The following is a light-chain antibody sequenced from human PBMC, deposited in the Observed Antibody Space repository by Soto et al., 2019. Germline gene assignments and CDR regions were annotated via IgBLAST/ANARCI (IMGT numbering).Light chain of an antibody. Sequence: IQVSQSASSVSASVEDRVTITCRASQGINTFLAWYQQKAGKAPKLLIYAASTLQSGVPSRFSGSGSGTDFTLTISSLQSGDFATYYCQQLNSYPIPFGQGRRLAI. CDR2: AAS. J-gene: IGKJ5*01. CDR3: QQLNSYPIP. V-gene: IGKV1-9*01. CDR1: QGINTF.